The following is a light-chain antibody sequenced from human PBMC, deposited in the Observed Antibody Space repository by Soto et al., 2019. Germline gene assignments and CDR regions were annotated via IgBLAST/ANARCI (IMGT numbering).Light chain of an antibody. J-gene: IGLJ1*01. CDR2: DVS. V-gene: IGLV2-14*01. CDR1: SSDVGAYNY. Sequence: SALTQPASVSGSPGQSITISCTGTSSDVGAYNYVSWYQQHPGKAPKLMIYDVSNRPSGVSNRFTGSKSGNTASLTISGLQAEDEADYYCSSYTTSSTPYVLGTGTKLTVL. CDR3: SSYTTSSTPYV.